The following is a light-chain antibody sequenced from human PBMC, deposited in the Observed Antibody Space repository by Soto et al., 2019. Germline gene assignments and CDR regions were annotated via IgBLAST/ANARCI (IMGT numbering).Light chain of an antibody. CDR1: QRVSSN. J-gene: IGKJ4*01. Sequence: EIVMTQSPATLSVSPGERAILSCRASQRVSSNLAWYQQKPGQTPKLLIYVASTRATGIPARFSGSGSGTDFTLTISSLQSEDFAVDFCQQYNVWALTFGGGTKVEFK. V-gene: IGKV3-15*01. CDR3: QQYNVWALT. CDR2: VAS.